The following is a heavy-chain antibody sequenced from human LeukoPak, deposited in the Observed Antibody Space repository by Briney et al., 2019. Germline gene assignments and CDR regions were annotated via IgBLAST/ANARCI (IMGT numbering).Heavy chain of an antibody. J-gene: IGHJ4*02. V-gene: IGHV3-23*01. CDR2: ISGSGGST. D-gene: IGHD1-1*01. CDR3: ANPPLEPPFDY. Sequence: GGSLRLSCAASGFIFSSYAMSWVRQAPGKGLEWVSAISGSGGSTYYADSVKGRFTISRDNSKNTLYLQMNSLRAEDTAVYYCANPPLEPPFDYWGQGTLVTVSS. CDR1: GFIFSSYA.